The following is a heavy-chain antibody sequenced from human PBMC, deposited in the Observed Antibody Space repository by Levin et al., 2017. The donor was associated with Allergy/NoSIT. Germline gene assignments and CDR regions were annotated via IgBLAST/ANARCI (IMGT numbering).Heavy chain of an antibody. CDR1: GFTFSTYW. V-gene: IGHV3-7*01. J-gene: IGHJ4*02. CDR3: ARSFYPYGTPVDY. CDR2: IKPDGSEK. Sequence: GGSLRLSCAASGFTFSTYWMNWVRQAPGKGLEWLVNIKPDGSEKHSMDSVKGRFTISRDNAKNSLYLQLSSLTAEDTAVYYCARSFYPYGTPVDYWGQGTLVTGSS. D-gene: IGHD2/OR15-2a*01.